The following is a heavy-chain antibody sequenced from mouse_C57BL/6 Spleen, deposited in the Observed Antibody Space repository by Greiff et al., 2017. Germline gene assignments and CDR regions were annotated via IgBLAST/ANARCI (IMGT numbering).Heavy chain of an antibody. D-gene: IGHD1-1*02. J-gene: IGHJ1*03. CDR3: TRRIWYWYFDV. CDR1: GFTFSDAW. CDR2: IRNKANNHAT. V-gene: IGHV6-6*01. Sequence: LQQSGGGLVQPGGSMKLSCAASGFTFSDAWMDWVRQSPEKGLEWVAEIRNKANNHATYYAESVKGRFTISRDDSKSSVYLQMNSLRAEDTGIYYCTRRIWYWYFDVWGTGTTVTVSS.